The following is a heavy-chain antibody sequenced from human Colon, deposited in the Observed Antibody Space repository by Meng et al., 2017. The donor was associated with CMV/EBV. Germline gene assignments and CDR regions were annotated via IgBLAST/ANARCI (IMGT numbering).Heavy chain of an antibody. D-gene: IGHD2-15*01. CDR3: AKDWSGGSCFDY. CDR1: GYTCTDYI. V-gene: IGHV1-2*06. CDR2: INPKSGDT. Sequence: SCKASGYTCTDYIIRWVRQAPGQGLEWMGRINPKSGDTRYAHNFQGRATLTRDTSITTAYMELTGLTSNDTAIYYCAKDWSGGSCFDYWGQGTLVTVSS. J-gene: IGHJ4*02.